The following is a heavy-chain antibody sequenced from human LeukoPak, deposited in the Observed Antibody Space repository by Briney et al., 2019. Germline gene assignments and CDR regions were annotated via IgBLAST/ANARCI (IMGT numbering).Heavy chain of an antibody. V-gene: IGHV4-59*01. CDR3: ARAIAAAGTIDY. D-gene: IGHD6-13*01. CDR2: IYYSGST. Sequence: SETLSLTCTVSGGSISSYYWSWIRQPPGKGLEWIGYIYYSGSTNYNPSLKSRVTISVDTSKNQSSLKLSSVTAADTAVYYCARAIAAAGTIDYWGQGTLVTVSS. CDR1: GGSISSYY. J-gene: IGHJ4*02.